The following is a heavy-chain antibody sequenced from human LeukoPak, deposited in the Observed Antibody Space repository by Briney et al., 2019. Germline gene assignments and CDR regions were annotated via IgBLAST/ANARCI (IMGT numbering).Heavy chain of an antibody. D-gene: IGHD3-16*01. CDR3: ARASWVSSTDAVR. CDR1: GLSFSSFA. V-gene: IGHV3-23*01. J-gene: IGHJ4*02. CDR2: IRGNGDT. Sequence: GGSLRLSCAASGLSFSSFAMSWVRQGPARGLEWVASIRGNGDTFYADSVKGRFTLSSDSSTNTVYFQLNNLRVEDTAIYYCARASWVSSTDAVRWGQGTLVTVSS.